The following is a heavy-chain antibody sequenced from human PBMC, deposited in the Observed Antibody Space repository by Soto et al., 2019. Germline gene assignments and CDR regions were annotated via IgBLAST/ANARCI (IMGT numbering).Heavy chain of an antibody. D-gene: IGHD5-18*01. V-gene: IGHV4-61*08. CDR1: GAALSSGGYF. CDR2: LYYSGGT. Sequence: SETLSLTCTVSGAALSSGGYFYTWVRQPPGKGLEWLGDLYYSGGTNYNPSLKSRVTISLDKSKSQFSLRLISVTAADTAVYYWTREQSDDNYVDPWGQGTLVTVS. CDR3: TREQSDDNYVDP. J-gene: IGHJ5*02.